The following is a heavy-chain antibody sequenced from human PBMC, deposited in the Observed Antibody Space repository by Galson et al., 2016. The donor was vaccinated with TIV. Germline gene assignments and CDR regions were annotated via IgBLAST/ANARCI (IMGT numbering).Heavy chain of an antibody. J-gene: IGHJ4*02. Sequence: SVKVSCKASGGTFTNYAINWVRRAPGQGLEWMGGIIPLHGLSNHAQKFQGRVTISADEPTSTVYMVLGSLRSEDTAVYYCARTRPCGGDCYFFDYWGQGTLVTVSS. CDR1: GGTFTNYA. CDR2: IIPLHGLS. D-gene: IGHD2-21*02. CDR3: ARTRPCGGDCYFFDY. V-gene: IGHV1-69*10.